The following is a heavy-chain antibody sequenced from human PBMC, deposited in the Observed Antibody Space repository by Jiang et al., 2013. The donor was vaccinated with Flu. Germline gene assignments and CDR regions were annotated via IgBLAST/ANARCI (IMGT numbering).Heavy chain of an antibody. V-gene: IGHV4-39*07. CDR3: AGGAMGFPLEAEY. J-gene: IGHJ4*02. CDR1: GASINGRSYY. Sequence: GPGLVKPSETLSLTCGVSGASINGRSYYWNWIRQPPGKGLEWIASIYYDGRAYYNTSLKSRLSISLDTSKNQFSLNLVSVSAADTAVYFRAGGAMGFPLEAEYWGQGALVTVSS. CDR2: IYYDGRA. D-gene: IGHD1-26*01.